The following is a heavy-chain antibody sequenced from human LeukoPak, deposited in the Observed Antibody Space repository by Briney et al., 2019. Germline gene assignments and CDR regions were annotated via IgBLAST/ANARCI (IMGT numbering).Heavy chain of an antibody. D-gene: IGHD3-22*01. CDR3: ATRYYDTSNYPLRGYGYLDL. J-gene: IGHJ2*01. CDR1: GFTFSSYG. V-gene: IGHV3-30*03. Sequence: GGSLRLSCAACGFTFSSYGMHWVRQAPGKGLERLAVISYDGSNKYYADFVKGRATLSRDTSKNMVFLEIDTLRADDSALYYFATRYYDTSNYPLRGYGYLDLWAPGPLVTVAP. CDR2: ISYDGSNK.